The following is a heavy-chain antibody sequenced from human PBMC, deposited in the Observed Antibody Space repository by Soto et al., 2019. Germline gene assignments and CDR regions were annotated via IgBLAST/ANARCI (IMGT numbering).Heavy chain of an antibody. CDR3: ARVKEWGYCSGGSCYPVDY. J-gene: IGHJ4*02. D-gene: IGHD2-15*01. CDR1: GFTFSSYA. CDR2: ISYDGSNK. V-gene: IGHV3-30-3*01. Sequence: QVQLVESGGGVVQPGRSLRLSCAASGFTFSSYAMHWVRQAPGKGLEWVAVISYDGSNKYYADSVKGRFTISRDNSKNTLYLQMNSLRAEDTAVYYWARVKEWGYCSGGSCYPVDYWGQGTLVTVSS.